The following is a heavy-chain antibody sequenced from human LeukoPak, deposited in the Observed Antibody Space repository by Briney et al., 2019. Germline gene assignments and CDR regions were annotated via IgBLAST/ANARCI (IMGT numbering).Heavy chain of an antibody. CDR2: IYYSGSS. CDR1: GGSISSYY. J-gene: IGHJ3*02. Sequence: SETLSLTCTVSGGSISSYYWSWIRQPPGKGLEWIGYIYYSGSSDSNPSLTSRVTTLVDTSKNQFSLKLTSVTAADTAVYYCARARYANAWYAFDIWGHGTMVTVSS. D-gene: IGHD2-2*01. CDR3: ARARYANAWYAFDI. V-gene: IGHV4-59*01.